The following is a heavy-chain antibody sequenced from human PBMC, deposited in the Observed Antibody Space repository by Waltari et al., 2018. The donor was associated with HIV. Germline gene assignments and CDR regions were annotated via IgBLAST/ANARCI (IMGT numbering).Heavy chain of an antibody. V-gene: IGHV4-4*02. Sequence: QVQLQESGPGLVKPSGTLSLTCAVSGGFMSPNRWWSWVRQSPGKGLEWIGEIFHTGNIDYNPSLKSRVTVSLDNSKNQFALKLTSVTAADTAVYYCVSRRDGYNYAAFDIWGQGTMVTVSS. CDR1: GGFMSPNRW. J-gene: IGHJ3*02. D-gene: IGHD5-12*01. CDR2: IFHTGNI. CDR3: VSRRDGYNYAAFDI.